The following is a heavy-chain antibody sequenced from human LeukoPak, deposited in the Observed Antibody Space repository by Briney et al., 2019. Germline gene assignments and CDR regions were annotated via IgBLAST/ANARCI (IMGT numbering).Heavy chain of an antibody. V-gene: IGHV4-39*07. D-gene: IGHD5-12*01. CDR3: ARGARGYDSFPDWFDP. CDR1: GGSISSCSYY. J-gene: IGHJ5*02. Sequence: SETLSLTCTVSGGSISSCSYYWGWIRQPPGKGLEWIGSIYYSGSTYYNPSLKSRVTISVDRSKNQFSLKLSSVTAADTAVYYCARGARGYDSFPDWFDPWGQGTLDTVSS. CDR2: IYYSGST.